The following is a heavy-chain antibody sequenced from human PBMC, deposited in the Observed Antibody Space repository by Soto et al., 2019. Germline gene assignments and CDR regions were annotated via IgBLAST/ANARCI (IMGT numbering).Heavy chain of an antibody. CDR2: INHSGST. Sequence: SETLSLTCAVYGGSFSGYYWSWIRQPPGKGLEWIGEINHSGSTNYNPSLKSRVTISVDTSKNQFSLKLSSVTAADTAVYYCARRRRYDFWSGQTTAGNWFDPWGQGTLVTVSS. CDR1: GGSFSGYY. V-gene: IGHV4-34*01. CDR3: ARRRRYDFWSGQTTAGNWFDP. J-gene: IGHJ5*02. D-gene: IGHD3-3*01.